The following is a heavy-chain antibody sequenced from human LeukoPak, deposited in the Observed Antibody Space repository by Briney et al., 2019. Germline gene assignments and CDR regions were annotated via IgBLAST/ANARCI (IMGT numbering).Heavy chain of an antibody. CDR1: GGSVSSSSYY. D-gene: IGHD5-18*01. V-gene: IGHV4-39*01. CDR2: IRYSGNA. CDR3: ARQPQSEYSYGFEDH. Sequence: SETLSLTCTVSGGSVSSSSYYWGWIRQPPGKGLEWIASIRYSGNAFSTPSLKSRVTISVDTSKNQFSLRLDSVTAADTAVYYCARQPQSEYSYGFEDHWGQGILVTVSS. J-gene: IGHJ4*02.